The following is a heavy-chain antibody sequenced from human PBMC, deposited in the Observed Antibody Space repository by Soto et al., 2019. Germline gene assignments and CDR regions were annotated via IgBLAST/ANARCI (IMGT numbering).Heavy chain of an antibody. V-gene: IGHV3-64*01. CDR3: ARRNYYGSGSYYDAFDI. D-gene: IGHD3-10*01. Sequence: EVQLVESGGGLVQPGGSLRLSCAASGFTFSSYAMHWVRQAPGKGLEYVSAISSNGGSTYYANSVKGRFTISRDNSKNTPYLQMGSLSAEDMAVYYCARRNYYGSGSYYDAFDIWGQGTMVTVSS. J-gene: IGHJ3*02. CDR1: GFTFSSYA. CDR2: ISSNGGST.